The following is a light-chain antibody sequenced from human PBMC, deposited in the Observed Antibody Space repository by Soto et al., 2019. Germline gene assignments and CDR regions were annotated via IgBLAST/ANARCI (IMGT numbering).Light chain of an antibody. Sequence: DIVLTQTPGTLSLSPGERATLSCRASQRVGSNYLAWYQQKPGQAPRLLIYGASTRATGIPARFSGSGSGTEFTLTISSLQSEDFAVYYCQQYNNWRTFGQGTKVDIK. CDR1: QRVGSN. J-gene: IGKJ1*01. CDR3: QQYNNWRT. CDR2: GAS. V-gene: IGKV3-15*01.